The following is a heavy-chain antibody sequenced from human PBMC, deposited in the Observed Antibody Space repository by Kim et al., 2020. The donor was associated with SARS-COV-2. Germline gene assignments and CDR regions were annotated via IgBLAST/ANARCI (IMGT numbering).Heavy chain of an antibody. Sequence: GGSLRLSCEASGFTVSSNYMTWVRQAPGKGLEWVSIIYRDGSTYYADSVKGRFIISRDNSKNTLYLQMNSLRDEDTALYYCARDGVTGTQWSTRYGMDVWGQGTTVTVSS. CDR3: ARDGVTGTQWSTRYGMDV. J-gene: IGHJ6*02. CDR1: GFTVSSNY. D-gene: IGHD2-21*02. CDR2: IYRDGST. V-gene: IGHV3-53*01.